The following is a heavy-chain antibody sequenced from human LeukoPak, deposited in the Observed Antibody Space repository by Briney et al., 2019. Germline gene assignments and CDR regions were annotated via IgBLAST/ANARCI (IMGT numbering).Heavy chain of an antibody. V-gene: IGHV4-59*01. CDR3: ARGFSSSSYPYYFDY. Sequence: SETLSLTCTDSGGSISSYYWSWIRQPPGKGLEWIGYIYYSGSTNYNPSLKSRVTISLDTSKNQFSLKLSSVTAADTAVYYCARGFSSSSYPYYFDYWGRGTLVTVSS. D-gene: IGHD6-13*01. CDR1: GGSISSYY. CDR2: IYYSGST. J-gene: IGHJ4*02.